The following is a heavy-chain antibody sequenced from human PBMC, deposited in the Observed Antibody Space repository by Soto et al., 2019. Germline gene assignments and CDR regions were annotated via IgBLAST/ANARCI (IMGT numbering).Heavy chain of an antibody. Sequence: ASVKVSCKTSGYTFSTYTIHWVRQVPGQRLEWLGWINGGNDNTKYSQKFQGRVTITRDTSASTAYMELSSLRSEDTAVYYCARDPHGAGPNFDYWGQGTLVPVSS. D-gene: IGHD4-17*01. CDR2: INGGNDNT. CDR3: ARDPHGAGPNFDY. J-gene: IGHJ4*02. CDR1: GYTFSTYT. V-gene: IGHV1-3*01.